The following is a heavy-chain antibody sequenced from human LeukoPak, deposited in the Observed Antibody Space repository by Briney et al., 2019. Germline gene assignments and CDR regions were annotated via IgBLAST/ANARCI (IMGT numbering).Heavy chain of an antibody. J-gene: IGHJ5*02. CDR3: ARVPMVRGVSFDH. V-gene: IGHV4-38-2*02. D-gene: IGHD3-10*01. Sequence: SETLSLTCTVSGYSISSGYYWGWIRPPPGKGLEWIGSIYHSGSTYYNPSLKSRVTISVDTSKNQFSLKLSSVTAADTAVYYCARVPMVRGVSFDHWGQGTLVTVSS. CDR2: IYHSGST. CDR1: GYSISSGYY.